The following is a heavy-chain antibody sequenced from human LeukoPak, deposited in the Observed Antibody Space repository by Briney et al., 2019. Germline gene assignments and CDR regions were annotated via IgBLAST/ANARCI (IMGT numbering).Heavy chain of an antibody. CDR1: GFTCSSYA. D-gene: IGHD5-12*01. CDR2: ISYDGSNK. J-gene: IGHJ4*02. CDR3: ARDLRSGYDLSGSIDY. V-gene: IGHV3-30-3*01. Sequence: GGSLSLSCAASGFTCSSYAMHGFRQAPGKGLEWVAVISYDGSNKYYADSVKGRFTISRDNSKNTLYLQMNSLRAEDTAVYYCARDLRSGYDLSGSIDYWGQGTLVTVSS.